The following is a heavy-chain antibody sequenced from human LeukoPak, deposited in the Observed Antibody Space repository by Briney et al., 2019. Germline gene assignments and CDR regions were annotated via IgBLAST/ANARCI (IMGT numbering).Heavy chain of an antibody. Sequence: SETLSLTCAVYGGSFRGFRWGWIRQCPGKGLEWSGEINDSGSTNYNPSLKSRVTISEDTSKNQFSLKLKSVTTADMAVYYCARIYGDYIVYWGQGTLVTVSS. CDR3: ARIYGDYIVY. CDR1: GGSFRGFR. J-gene: IGHJ4*02. CDR2: INDSGST. V-gene: IGHV4-34*01. D-gene: IGHD4-17*01.